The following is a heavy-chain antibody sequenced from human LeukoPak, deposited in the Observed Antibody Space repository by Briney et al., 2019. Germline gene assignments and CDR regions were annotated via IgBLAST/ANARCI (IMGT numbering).Heavy chain of an antibody. CDR1: GGSISSSSYN. CDR2: IYYSGST. J-gene: IGHJ4*02. CDR3: ARRNRSNFDY. V-gene: IGHV4-39*01. Sequence: PSETLSLTCTVSGGSISSSSYNWGWIRQPPGKGLEWIGSIYYSGSTYYNPSLKSRVTISADTSKNQFSLKLSSVTAADTAVYYCARRNRSNFDYWGQGTLVTVSS. D-gene: IGHD2/OR15-2a*01.